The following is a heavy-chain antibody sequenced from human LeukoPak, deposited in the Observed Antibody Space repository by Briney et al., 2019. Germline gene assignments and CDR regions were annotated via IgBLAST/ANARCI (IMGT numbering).Heavy chain of an antibody. Sequence: GGSLRLSCVASGFTFRTYWMHWVRQVPGKGPVWLSRINPDGSSTTYADSVKGRFTIFRDNAKNVLYLQINGLRVEDTAVYYCAREVTPYYWGQGTLVTVSS. D-gene: IGHD2-21*02. CDR3: AREVTPYY. CDR2: INPDGSST. CDR1: GFTFRTYW. V-gene: IGHV3-74*01. J-gene: IGHJ4*02.